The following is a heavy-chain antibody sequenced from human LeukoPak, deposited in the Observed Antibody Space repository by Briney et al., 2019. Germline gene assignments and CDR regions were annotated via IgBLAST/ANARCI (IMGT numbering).Heavy chain of an antibody. CDR1: GGSISSYY. V-gene: IGHV4-59*01. CDR3: ARMAVRDSSHYFDY. D-gene: IGHD5-24*01. J-gene: IGHJ4*02. CDR2: IYYSGST. Sequence: SETLSLTCTVSGGSISSYYWSWIRQPPGKGLEWIGYIYYSGSTNYNPSLKSRVTISVDMSKNQFSLKLSSVTAADTAVYYCARMAVRDSSHYFDYWGQGTLVTVSS.